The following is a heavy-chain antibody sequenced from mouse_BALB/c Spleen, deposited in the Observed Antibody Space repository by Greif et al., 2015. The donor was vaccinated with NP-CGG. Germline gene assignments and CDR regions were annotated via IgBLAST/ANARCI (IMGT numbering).Heavy chain of an antibody. CDR2: IDPANGNT. D-gene: IGHD1-1*01. V-gene: IGHV14-3*02. J-gene: IGHJ4*01. CDR3: ARRDGLYAMDY. CDR1: GFNIKDTY. Sequence: VQLQQSGAELVKPGASIKLSCTASGFNIKDTYMHWVKQRPEQGLEWIGRIDPANGNTKYDPKFQGKATITADTSSNTASLQLSSLTSEDTAVYYCARRDGLYAMDYWGQGTSVTVSS.